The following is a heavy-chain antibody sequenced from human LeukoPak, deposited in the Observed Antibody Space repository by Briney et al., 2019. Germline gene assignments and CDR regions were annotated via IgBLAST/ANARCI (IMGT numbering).Heavy chain of an antibody. V-gene: IGHV4-34*01. D-gene: IGHD1-26*01. Sequence: SETLSLTCAVYGGSFSGYYWSWIRQPPGKGLEWIGEINHSGSTNYNPSLKSRVTISVDTSKNQFSLKLSSVTAADTAVYYCANSGNYYLDYWGQGTLVTVSS. CDR1: GGSFSGYY. J-gene: IGHJ4*02. CDR3: ANSGNYYLDY. CDR2: INHSGST.